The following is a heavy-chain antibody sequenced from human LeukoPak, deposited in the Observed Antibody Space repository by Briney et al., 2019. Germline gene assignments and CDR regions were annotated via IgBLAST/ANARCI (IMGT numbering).Heavy chain of an antibody. Sequence: GGSLRLSCAASGFTFSSYAMGWVRQAPGKGLEWISAISGSGGNTYYAASVKGRFTFSRDNSKNTLYLQMNNLRAEDTAVYYCAKNRGTGMAFYDHWGQGTQVTVSS. J-gene: IGHJ4*02. V-gene: IGHV3-23*01. CDR2: ISGSGGNT. CDR3: AKNRGTGMAFYDH. D-gene: IGHD5-18*01. CDR1: GFTFSSYA.